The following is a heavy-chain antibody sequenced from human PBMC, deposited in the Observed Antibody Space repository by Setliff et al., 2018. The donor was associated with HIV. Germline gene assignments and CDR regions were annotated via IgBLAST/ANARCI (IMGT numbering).Heavy chain of an antibody. V-gene: IGHV4-38-2*01. CDR3: ARHQYYNFWSGFDY. Sequence: PSETLSLTCAVSGYSISSGYYWGWIRQPPGKGLEWIGSIYYSVTTYYNPSLKSRVTISVDTSKNQFSLKLNSVTAADTAVYYRARHQYYNFWSGFDYWGQGTLVTVSS. D-gene: IGHD3-3*01. CDR1: GYSISSGYY. CDR2: IYYSVTT. J-gene: IGHJ4*02.